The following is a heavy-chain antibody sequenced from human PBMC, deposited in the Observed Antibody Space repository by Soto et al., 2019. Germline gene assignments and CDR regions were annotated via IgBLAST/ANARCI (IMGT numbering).Heavy chain of an antibody. D-gene: IGHD3-9*01. CDR3: ARGRDYDILTGPYYYMDV. V-gene: IGHV1-8*01. CDR2: MNPNSGNT. J-gene: IGHJ6*03. CDR1: GYTFTSYD. Sequence: ASVKVSCKASGYTFTSYDINWVRQATGQGLEGMGWMNPNSGNTGYAQKFQGRVTMTRNTSISTAYMELSSLRSEDTAVYYCARGRDYDILTGPYYYMDVWGKGTTVTVSS.